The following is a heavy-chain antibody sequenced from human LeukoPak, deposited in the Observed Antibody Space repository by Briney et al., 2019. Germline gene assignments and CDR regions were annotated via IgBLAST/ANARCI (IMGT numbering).Heavy chain of an antibody. CDR2: ISYDGSNK. CDR3: ARDDY. CDR1: GFTFSSYA. J-gene: IGHJ4*02. V-gene: IGHV3-30-3*01. Sequence: GGSLRLSCAASGFTFSSYAMHWVRQAPGKGLEWVAVISYDGSNKYYADSVKGRFTISRDNSKNTLYLQMNSLRAEDTAVYYCARDDYWGQGTLVTVSS.